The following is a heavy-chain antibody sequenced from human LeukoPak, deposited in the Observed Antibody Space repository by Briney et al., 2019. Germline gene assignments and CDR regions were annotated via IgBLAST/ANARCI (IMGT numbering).Heavy chain of an antibody. V-gene: IGHV1-69*13. CDR3: ARYRYGPRDGMDV. Sequence: GASVKVSCKASGYTFTSYGISWVRQAPGQGLEWMGGIIPIFGTANYAQKFQGRVTITADESTSTAYMELSSLRSEDTAVYYCARYRYGPRDGMDVWGQGTTVTVSS. CDR1: GYTFTSYG. CDR2: IIPIFGTA. J-gene: IGHJ6*02. D-gene: IGHD4/OR15-4a*01.